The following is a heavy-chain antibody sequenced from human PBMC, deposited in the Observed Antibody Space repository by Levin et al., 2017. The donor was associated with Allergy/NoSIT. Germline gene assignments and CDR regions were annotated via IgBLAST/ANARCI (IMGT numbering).Heavy chain of an antibody. CDR1: GGSVSTGSYY. Sequence: SETLSLTCTVSGGSVSTGSYYWSWIRQPPGTALEWIGHIHYSGSTKYNPSLKSRVSISVDTSKNHLSLRLTSVTAADAAVYYCARDRVVPAGNDYYDYGMDGWGQGTTVTVSS. J-gene: IGHJ6*02. V-gene: IGHV4-61*03. CDR2: IHYSGST. D-gene: IGHD2-2*01. CDR3: ARDRVVPAGNDYYDYGMDG.